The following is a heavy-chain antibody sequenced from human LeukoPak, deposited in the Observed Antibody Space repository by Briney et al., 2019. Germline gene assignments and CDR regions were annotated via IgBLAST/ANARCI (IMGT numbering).Heavy chain of an antibody. CDR3: ARGRAYYDILTGYYNQNWFDP. Sequence: SETLSLTCAVYGGSFSGYYWSWIRQPPGKGLEWSGEINHSGSTNYNPSLKSRVTISVDTSKNQFSLKLSSVTAADTAVYYCARGRAYYDILTGYYNQNWFDPWGQGTLVPVSS. CDR2: INHSGST. J-gene: IGHJ5*02. CDR1: GGSFSGYY. D-gene: IGHD3-9*01. V-gene: IGHV4-34*01.